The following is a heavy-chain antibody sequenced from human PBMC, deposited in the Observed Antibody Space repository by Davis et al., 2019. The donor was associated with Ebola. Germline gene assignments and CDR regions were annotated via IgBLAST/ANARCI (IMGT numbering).Heavy chain of an antibody. Sequence: GESLKISCAASGFTFDDYAMHWVRQAPGKGLEYVSAISSNGGSTYYADSVKGRFTISRDNSKNTLYLQMSSLRAEDTAVYYCRCGPTQYSYFDYWGQGTLVTVSS. J-gene: IGHJ4*02. CDR3: RCGPTQYSYFDY. D-gene: IGHD2-21*01. V-gene: IGHV3-64D*06. CDR1: GFTFDDYA. CDR2: ISSNGGST.